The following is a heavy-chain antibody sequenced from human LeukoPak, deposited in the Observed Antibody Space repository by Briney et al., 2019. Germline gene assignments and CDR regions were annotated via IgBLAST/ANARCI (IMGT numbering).Heavy chain of an antibody. CDR2: ISSSSSYI. J-gene: IGHJ5*02. V-gene: IGHV3-21*01. CDR1: GFTFSSYW. CDR3: ARDVRGAAAGKGAP. D-gene: IGHD6-13*01. Sequence: PGGSLRLSCAASGFTFSSYWMSWVRQAPGKGLEWVSSISSSSSYIYYADSVKGRFTISRDNAKNSLYLQMNSLRAEDTAVYYCARDVRGAAAGKGAPWGQGTLVTVSS.